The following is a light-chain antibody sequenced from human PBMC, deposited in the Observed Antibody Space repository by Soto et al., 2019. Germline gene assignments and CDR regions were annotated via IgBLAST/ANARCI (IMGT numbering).Light chain of an antibody. CDR3: QHLNSYPPT. CDR1: QGINSY. J-gene: IGKJ4*01. CDR2: AAS. V-gene: IGKV1-9*01. Sequence: DIQLTQSPSFLSASVGDRVTITCRVSQGINSYLAWYQQKAGKAPKLLIYAASTLQSGVPSRFSGSGSGTEFTLTISSLQPEDFATYYCQHLNSYPPTFGGGTKVEI.